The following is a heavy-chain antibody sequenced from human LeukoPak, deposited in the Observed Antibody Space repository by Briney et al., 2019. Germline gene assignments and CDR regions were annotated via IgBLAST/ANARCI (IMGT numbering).Heavy chain of an antibody. J-gene: IGHJ5*02. CDR2: ISSSSSYI. V-gene: IGHV3-21*01. CDR3: ARVSSSWYSNYWFDP. D-gene: IGHD6-13*01. Sequence: GGSLRLSCAASGFTFSSYSMNWVRQAPGKGLEWVSSISSSSSYIYYADSVKGRFNISRDNAKNSLHLQMNSLRAEDTAVYYCARVSSSWYSNYWFDPWGQGTLVTVSS. CDR1: GFTFSSYS.